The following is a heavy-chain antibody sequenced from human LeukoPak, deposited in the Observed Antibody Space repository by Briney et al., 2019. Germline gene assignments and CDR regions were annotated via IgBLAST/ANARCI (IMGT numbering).Heavy chain of an antibody. CDR3: ASDYDNGDY. D-gene: IGHD4-17*01. CDR2: ISPNNGNT. Sequence: ASVKVSCKASGYTFTAYGINWVRQAHGQGLEWMGRISPNNGNTNYPQKLQGRITMTTDTSTSTAYMELRSLNSDDTAVYYSASDYDNGDYWGQGTLVTVSS. V-gene: IGHV1-18*01. CDR1: GYTFTAYG. J-gene: IGHJ4*02.